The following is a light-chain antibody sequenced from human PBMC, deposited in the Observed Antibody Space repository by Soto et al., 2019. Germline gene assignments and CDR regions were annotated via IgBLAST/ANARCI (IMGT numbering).Light chain of an antibody. CDR3: QQYGSSVP. V-gene: IGKV3-20*01. CDR2: DAS. Sequence: DIVLTQSPGTLSLSPGERATLSCRASQSVRSRYLAWYQQKAGQAPRLLIYDASRRATGIPDRFSGSGSGTDFPLAISRLEPEDFAVYYCQQYGSSVPFGGRTKLGI. J-gene: IGKJ4*01. CDR1: QSVRSRY.